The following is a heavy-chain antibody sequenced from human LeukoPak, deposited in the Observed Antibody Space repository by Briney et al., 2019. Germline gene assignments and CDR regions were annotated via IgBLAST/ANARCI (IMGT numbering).Heavy chain of an antibody. CDR1: GGTFSSYA. J-gene: IGHJ4*02. Sequence: SVKVSCKASGGTFSSYAISWVRQAPGQGLEWMGGIIPIFGTANYAQKFQGRVTITADESTSTAYMELSSLRSEDTAVYYCARPNTPHTYYYDSSGYYCADWGQGTLVTVSS. V-gene: IGHV1-69*13. D-gene: IGHD3-22*01. CDR3: ARPNTPHTYYYDSSGYYCAD. CDR2: IIPIFGTA.